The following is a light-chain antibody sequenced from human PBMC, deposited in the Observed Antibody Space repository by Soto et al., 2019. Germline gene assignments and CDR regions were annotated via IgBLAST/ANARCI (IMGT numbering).Light chain of an antibody. J-gene: IGLJ3*02. Sequence: QSALTQPPSASGSPGQSVTISCTGTSSDVGAYNYVSWYQQHAGKAPKLVIYDVTKRPSGVPDRFSGSKSANTASLTVSGLQAEDEADYDCSLFASSNTWVFGGGTTLTVL. CDR3: SLFASSNTWV. CDR2: DVT. CDR1: SSDVGAYNY. V-gene: IGLV2-8*01.